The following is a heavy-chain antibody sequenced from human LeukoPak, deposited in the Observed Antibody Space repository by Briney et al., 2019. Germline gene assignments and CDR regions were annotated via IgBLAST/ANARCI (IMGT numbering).Heavy chain of an antibody. V-gene: IGHV3-23*01. J-gene: IGHJ3*02. CDR2: ISAGGGST. CDR1: AFTFSNFA. D-gene: IGHD3-9*01. Sequence: GGSLRLSCAASAFTFSNFAMSWVRHAPGKGLEWVSGISAGGGSTYYADSVKGRFTISRDNSKNTVYLQMNSLRAEDTAVYSCAKTRYFDWLLNSAFDIWGQGTMVTVSS. CDR3: AKTRYFDWLLNSAFDI.